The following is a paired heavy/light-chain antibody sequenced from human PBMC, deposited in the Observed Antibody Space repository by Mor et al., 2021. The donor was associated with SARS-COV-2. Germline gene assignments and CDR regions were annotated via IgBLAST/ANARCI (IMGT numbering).Heavy chain of an antibody. J-gene: IGHJ3*02. D-gene: IGHD2-2*01. CDR1: GFTFSNYN. CDR2: ITSSSSTI. V-gene: IGHV3-48*01. CDR3: ARGPYCSYTRCFNDAFDI. Sequence: EVQLVESGGNLVRPGGSLRLSCAASGFTFSNYNMNWVRQAPGKGLEWVSFITSSSSTINYADSVKGRFTISRDNAKNSLFLQMSRLRAEDTALYYCARGPYCSYTRCFNDAFDIWGQGTMVTVSS.
Light chain of an antibody. CDR1: SSNIGSNY. CDR2: DNN. J-gene: IGLJ2*01. Sequence: QSVLTQPPSVSAAPGQKVTIACSGSSSNIGSNYVSWYQHLPGTAPKLLIYDNNKRPSGIPDRYSGSKSGTSATLGITGLQTGDEADYYCGAWDSILSAGLFGGGTKLTVL. CDR3: GAWDSILSAGL. V-gene: IGLV1-51*01.